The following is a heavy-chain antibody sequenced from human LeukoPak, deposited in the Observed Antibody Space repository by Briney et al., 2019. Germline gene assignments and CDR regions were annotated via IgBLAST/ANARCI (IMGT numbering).Heavy chain of an antibody. V-gene: IGHV1-58*02. Sequence: SVKVSCKASGFTFTSSAMQWVRQARGQRLEWIGWIVVGSGNTNYAQKFQERVTITRDMSTSTAYMELSSLRSEDTAVYYCAAARYSYGYEYGYWGQGTLVTVSS. CDR1: GFTFTSSA. J-gene: IGHJ4*02. CDR3: AAARYSYGYEYGY. D-gene: IGHD5-18*01. CDR2: IVVGSGNT.